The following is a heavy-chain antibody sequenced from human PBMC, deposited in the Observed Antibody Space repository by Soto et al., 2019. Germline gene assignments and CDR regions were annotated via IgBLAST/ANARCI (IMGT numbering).Heavy chain of an antibody. CDR3: AKYQAVAAATAEFDY. Sequence: PGGSLRLSCAASGFTVSSNYMSWVRQAPGKGLEWVSVIYSGGSTYYADSVKGRFTISRHNSKNTLYLQMNSLGAEDTAVYYCAKYQAVAAATAEFDYWGQGTLVTVSS. CDR2: IYSGGST. CDR1: GFTVSSNY. J-gene: IGHJ4*02. V-gene: IGHV3-53*01. D-gene: IGHD6-19*01.